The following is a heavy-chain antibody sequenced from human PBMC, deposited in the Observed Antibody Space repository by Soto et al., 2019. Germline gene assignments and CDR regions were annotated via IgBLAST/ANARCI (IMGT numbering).Heavy chain of an antibody. V-gene: IGHV5-51*01. Sequence: PWESLKISCKASGYRFSTYWSGWVRQMPGKGLEWMGIIYPGDSDTKYSPSLQGQVTISADTSISTAYLQWTSLKASDTAMYYCARSRRGAYSSGWYSPSGYYNYGIDVWGQGPKVTVSS. CDR2: IYPGDSDT. D-gene: IGHD6-19*01. CDR3: ARSRRGAYSSGWYSPSGYYNYGIDV. CDR1: GYRFSTYW. J-gene: IGHJ6*02.